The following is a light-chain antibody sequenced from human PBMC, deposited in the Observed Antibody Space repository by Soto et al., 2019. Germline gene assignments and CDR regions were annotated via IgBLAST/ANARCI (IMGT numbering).Light chain of an antibody. CDR1: QSVSSSY. V-gene: IGKV3-20*01. J-gene: IGKJ5*01. CDR2: GAS. CDR3: QQYGSSPT. Sequence: EIVLTQSPGTLSLSPGERATLSCRASQSVSSSYLAWYQQKPGQAPRLLIYGASSRATGIPDRFSGSGSGTDFTLTISRLEPEDFAVYYCQQYGSSPTFGRGTRREIK.